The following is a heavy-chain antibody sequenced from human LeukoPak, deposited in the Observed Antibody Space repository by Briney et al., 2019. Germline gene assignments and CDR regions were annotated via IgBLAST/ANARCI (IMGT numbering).Heavy chain of an antibody. Sequence: GGSLRLSCAASGFTFSSYAMSWVRQAPGKGLEWVSAISGSGGSTYCADSVKGRFTISRDNSKNTLYLQVNSLRAEDTAVYYCAKATSSGTYPNFDYWGQGTLVTVSS. D-gene: IGHD1-26*01. V-gene: IGHV3-23*01. CDR3: AKATSSGTYPNFDY. J-gene: IGHJ4*02. CDR1: GFTFSSYA. CDR2: ISGSGGST.